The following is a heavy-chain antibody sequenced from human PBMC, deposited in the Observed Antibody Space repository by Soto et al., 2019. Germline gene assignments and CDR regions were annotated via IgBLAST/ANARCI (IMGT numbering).Heavy chain of an antibody. CDR1: GYTFSKYD. CDR2: ISPNSGRA. V-gene: IGHV1-18*04. CDR3: VRQYFDFWTDYPDFDY. J-gene: IGHJ4*02. D-gene: IGHD3-3*01. Sequence: ASVKVSCKASGYTFSKYDVSWVRQAPGQGLEWLGLISPNSGRASYSEKFQGRVTMSTDTPTTTAYLELRSLRSDDTAVYYCVRQYFDFWTDYPDFDYWGQGTLVTVSS.